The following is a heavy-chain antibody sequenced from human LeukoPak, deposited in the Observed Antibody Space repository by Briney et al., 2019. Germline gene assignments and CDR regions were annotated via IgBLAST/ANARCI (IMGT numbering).Heavy chain of an antibody. Sequence: GASVKVSCKASGYTFNGYYMHWVRQAPGQGLEWMGRINPNSGGTNYAQKFQGRVTMTRDTSISTAYMELSRLRSDDTAVYYCAGDRRISSGWYPFGYWGQGTLVTVSS. CDR3: AGDRRISSGWYPFGY. J-gene: IGHJ4*02. V-gene: IGHV1-2*06. CDR2: INPNSGGT. CDR1: GYTFNGYY. D-gene: IGHD6-19*01.